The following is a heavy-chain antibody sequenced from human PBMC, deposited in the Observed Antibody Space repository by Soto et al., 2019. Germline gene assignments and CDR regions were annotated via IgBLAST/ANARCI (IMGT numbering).Heavy chain of an antibody. CDR1: GGTFSSYA. J-gene: IGHJ6*02. CDR2: IIPIFGTA. CDR3: ARLPMIVSATIYDYGMDV. Sequence: SVKVSCKASGGTFSSYAISWVRQAPGQGLEWMGGIIPIFGTANYAQKFQGRVTITADESTSTAYMELSSLRSEDTAVYYCARLPMIVSATIYDYGMDVWGQGTTVTVSS. V-gene: IGHV1-69*13. D-gene: IGHD3-22*01.